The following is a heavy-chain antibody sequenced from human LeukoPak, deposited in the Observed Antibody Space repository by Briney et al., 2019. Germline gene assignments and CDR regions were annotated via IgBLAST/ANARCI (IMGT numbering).Heavy chain of an antibody. D-gene: IGHD6-19*01. Sequence: PGGSLTLSFGASGLPLSTYAMRWVRQAPGKGLEGVSSMCGSGGRINYADSVRGRFTISRDNSRNTLYLQMNSLRVEDTAVYFCAKHRYPAGCHHFDYWGQGSLVTVSS. CDR2: MCGSGGRI. V-gene: IGHV3-23*01. J-gene: IGHJ4*02. CDR3: AKHRYPAGCHHFDY. CDR1: GLPLSTYA.